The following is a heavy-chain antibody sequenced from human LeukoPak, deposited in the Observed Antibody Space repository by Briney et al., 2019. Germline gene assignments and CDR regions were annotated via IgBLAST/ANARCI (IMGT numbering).Heavy chain of an antibody. D-gene: IGHD6-19*01. J-gene: IGHJ5*02. CDR2: ISAYNGNT. Sequence: ASVKVSCKASGYTFTSYGISWVRQAPGQGLEGMGWISAYNGNTNYVQKLQGRVTVTTDRSTSTAYMELRTVRSDDAAVYYCARAEGGWLGFDPWGQGTLVTVSS. CDR3: ARAEGGWLGFDP. CDR1: GYTFTSYG. V-gene: IGHV1-18*01.